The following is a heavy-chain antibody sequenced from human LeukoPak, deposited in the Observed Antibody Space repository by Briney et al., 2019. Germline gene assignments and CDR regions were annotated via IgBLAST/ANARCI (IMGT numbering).Heavy chain of an antibody. CDR1: GFTFSSCA. J-gene: IGHJ4*02. CDR3: AKKPQWLASLDY. V-gene: IGHV3-23*01. CDR2: ISGSCGST. Sequence: GGSLRLSCAASGFTFSSCAISGVRHAPAKGLEWVSAISGSCGSTYYADSVKGRFTISRDNSKNTLYLQMNSLRAEDTAVYYCAKKPQWLASLDYWGQGTLVTVSS. D-gene: IGHD6-19*01.